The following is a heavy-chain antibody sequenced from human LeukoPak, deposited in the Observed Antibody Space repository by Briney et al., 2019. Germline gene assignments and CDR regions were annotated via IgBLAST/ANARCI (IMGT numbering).Heavy chain of an antibody. Sequence: SETLSLTCPVSGGSINNYYWSWIGQPAGKGLEWIGRIYTRGSTNYNPSLKRRVTMSVDTSKNQFSLKLSSVTAADTAVYYCARGRYCSADICSGGDAFDIWGQGTMVSVSS. D-gene: IGHD2-15*01. J-gene: IGHJ3*02. CDR1: GGSINNYY. CDR3: ARGRYCSADICSGGDAFDI. CDR2: IYTRGST. V-gene: IGHV4-4*07.